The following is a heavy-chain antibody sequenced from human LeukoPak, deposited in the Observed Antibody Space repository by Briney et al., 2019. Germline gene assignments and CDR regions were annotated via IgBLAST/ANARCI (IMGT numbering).Heavy chain of an antibody. D-gene: IGHD6-19*01. Sequence: PSETLSLTCAVYGGSFSGYYWSWIRQPPGKGLEWIGEINHSGSTNYNPSLKSRVTISVDTSKNQFSLKLSSVTAADTAVYYCASTPRYSSGWYYWGQGTLVTVSS. CDR2: INHSGST. CDR1: GGSFSGYY. V-gene: IGHV4-34*01. CDR3: ASTPRYSSGWYY. J-gene: IGHJ4*02.